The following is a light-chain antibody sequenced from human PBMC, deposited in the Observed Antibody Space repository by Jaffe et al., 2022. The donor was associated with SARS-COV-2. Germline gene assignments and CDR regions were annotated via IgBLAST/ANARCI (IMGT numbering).Light chain of an antibody. J-gene: IGLJ1*01. CDR3: GTWDSSLSVGYV. Sequence: QSVLTQPPSVSAAPGQKVTISCSGSSSNIGNNYVSWYQQLPGTAPKLLIYDNNKRPSGIPDRFSGSKSGTSATLGITGLQTGDEADYYCGTWDSSLSVGYVFGTGTKVTVL. V-gene: IGLV1-51*01. CDR2: DNN. CDR1: SSNIGNNY.